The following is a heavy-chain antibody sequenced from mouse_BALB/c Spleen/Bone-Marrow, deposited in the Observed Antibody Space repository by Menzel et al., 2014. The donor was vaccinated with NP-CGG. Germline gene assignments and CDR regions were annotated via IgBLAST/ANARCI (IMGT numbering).Heavy chain of an antibody. CDR1: GYTFTSYY. CDR3: TRREYYRYDRAMDY. D-gene: IGHD2-14*01. Sequence: VQLQQSGAELVKPGASVKLSCKASGYTFTSYYMYWVKRRPGQGLEWIGEINPSNGGTNFNEKFKSKATLTVDKSSSTAYMQLSSLTSEDPAVYYCTRREYYRYDRAMDYWGQGTSVTVSS. V-gene: IGHV1S81*02. CDR2: INPSNGGT. J-gene: IGHJ4*01.